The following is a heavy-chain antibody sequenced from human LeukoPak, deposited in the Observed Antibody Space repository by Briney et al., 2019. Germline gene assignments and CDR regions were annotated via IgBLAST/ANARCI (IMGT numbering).Heavy chain of an antibody. V-gene: IGHV1-2*02. CDR3: ARNGLALRYFDWLSQGYYMDV. D-gene: IGHD3-9*01. J-gene: IGHJ6*03. CDR1: GYTLTGYG. CDR2: INTKSGAT. Sequence: GASVKVSCKASGYTLTGYGMHWGRQAPGQGLEWRGWINTKSGATNYAQNFQGRVTMTRDTSRSTTYKELTRLRSDDTAVYYCARNGLALRYFDWLSQGYYMDVWGKGTTVTVSS.